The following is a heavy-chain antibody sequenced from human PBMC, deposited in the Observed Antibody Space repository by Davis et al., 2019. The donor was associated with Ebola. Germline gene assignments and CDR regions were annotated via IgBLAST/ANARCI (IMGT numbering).Heavy chain of an antibody. Sequence: GGSLRLSCAASGFTFSSYGMHWVRQAPGKGLEWVAVISYDGSNKYYADSVKGRFTISRDNSKNTLYLQMNSLRAEDTAVYYCTAYRYFDWLFDYWGQGTLVTVSS. D-gene: IGHD3-9*01. CDR2: ISYDGSNK. CDR1: GFTFSSYG. V-gene: IGHV3-30*03. J-gene: IGHJ4*02. CDR3: TAYRYFDWLFDY.